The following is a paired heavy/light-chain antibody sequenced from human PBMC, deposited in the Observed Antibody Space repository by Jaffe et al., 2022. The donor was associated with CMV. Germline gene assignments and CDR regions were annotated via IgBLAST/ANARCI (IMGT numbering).Light chain of an antibody. CDR2: EKV. Sequence: SSELTQDPAVSVALGQTVRITCQGDSLRSYSANWYQQKPGQAPILVIYEKVNRPSGVSSRFSGSSSGNTASLTITGAQAEDEADYYCNSRDTSANHVLFGGGTKVTVL. CDR3: NSRDTSANHVL. V-gene: IGLV3-19*01. J-gene: IGLJ2*01. CDR1: SLRSYS.
Heavy chain of an antibody. CDR2: INSDGNV. V-gene: IGHV3-66*01. J-gene: IGHJ6*03. D-gene: IGHD3-3*01. Sequence: EVLLAESGGDLVQPGGSLRLSCATSGFTVRSNFMSWVRQAPGKGLEWVSTINSDGNVYSADSVKGRFTTSRDTSKNTLSLQMRSLTVEDTAVYYCVKEKSGFCDVWRAPAPRCNYYMDVWGKGTTVIVSS. CDR3: VKEKSGFCDVWRAPAPRCNYYMDV. CDR1: GFTVRSNF.